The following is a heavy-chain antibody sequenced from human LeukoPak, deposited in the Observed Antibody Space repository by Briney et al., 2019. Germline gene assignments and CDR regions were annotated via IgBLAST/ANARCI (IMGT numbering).Heavy chain of an antibody. CDR2: IIPILGIA. CDR3: ARSGGSGSYYDY. D-gene: IGHD3-10*01. Sequence: SVKVSCKASGGTFSSYAIGWVRQAPGQGLEWMGRIIPILGIANYAQKFQGRVTITADKSTSTAYMELSSLRSEDTAVYYCARSGGSGSYYDYWGQGTLVTVSS. V-gene: IGHV1-69*04. J-gene: IGHJ4*02. CDR1: GGTFSSYA.